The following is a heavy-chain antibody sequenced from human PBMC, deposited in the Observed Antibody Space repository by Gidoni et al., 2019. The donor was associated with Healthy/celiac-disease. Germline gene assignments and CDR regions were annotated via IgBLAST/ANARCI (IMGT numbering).Heavy chain of an antibody. V-gene: IGHV3-30*04. CDR1: GFTFSSYA. CDR2: ISYDGSNK. D-gene: IGHD5-12*01. J-gene: IGHJ4*02. Sequence: QVQLVESGGGVVQPGRSLRLSCAASGFTFSSYAMHWVRQAPGKGLEWVAVISYDGSNKYYADSVKGRFTISRDNSKNTLYLQMNSLRAEDTAVYYCAREVVGDGYNYSLDYWGQGTLVTVSS. CDR3: AREVVGDGYNYSLDY.